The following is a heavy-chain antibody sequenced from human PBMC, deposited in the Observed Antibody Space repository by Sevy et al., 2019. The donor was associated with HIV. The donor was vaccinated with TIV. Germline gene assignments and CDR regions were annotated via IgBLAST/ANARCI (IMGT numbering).Heavy chain of an antibody. Sequence: GGSLRLSCAASAFTFSSYEMNWVRQAPGKGLEWVSYISSSGSTIYYADSVKDRFTISRDNAKNSRYLQMNSLRAEDTAVYYCARDYYGSGSYHYYYYYYYMDVWGKGTTVTVSS. CDR1: AFTFSSYE. J-gene: IGHJ6*03. CDR2: ISSSGSTI. D-gene: IGHD3-10*01. V-gene: IGHV3-48*03. CDR3: ARDYYGSGSYHYYYYYYYMDV.